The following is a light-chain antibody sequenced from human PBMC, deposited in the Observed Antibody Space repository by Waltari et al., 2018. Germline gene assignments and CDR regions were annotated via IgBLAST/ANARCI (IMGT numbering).Light chain of an antibody. CDR2: AAS. V-gene: IGKV1-39*01. J-gene: IGKJ1*01. Sequence: DIQMTQSPPSLSASVGDGFTITCRASQTISSYLNWYQEKRGKAPKLLISAASRLQSGVPSRFNASGFGTDFTLTISSLHPEDFAIYYCQQSYMTPRTFGRGTKVEV. CDR1: QTISSY. CDR3: QQSYMTPRT.